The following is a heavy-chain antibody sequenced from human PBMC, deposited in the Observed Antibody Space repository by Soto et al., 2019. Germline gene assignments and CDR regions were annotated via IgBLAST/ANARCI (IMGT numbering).Heavy chain of an antibody. J-gene: IGHJ4*02. CDR3: ATSQKGYNWNYFDH. Sequence: SETLSLTCTVSGGSISGSSWSWIRQPPGRGLEWIGYIYNNGRTDYNPSLKSRVTISVDTSKNHFSLKLSSVTPADTAVYYCATSQKGYNWNYFDHWGQGALVTVSS. CDR1: GGSISGSS. CDR2: IYNNGRT. V-gene: IGHV4-59*01. D-gene: IGHD1-20*01.